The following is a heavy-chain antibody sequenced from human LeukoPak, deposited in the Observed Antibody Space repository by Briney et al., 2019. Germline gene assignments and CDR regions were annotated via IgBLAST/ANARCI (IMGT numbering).Heavy chain of an antibody. CDR3: ASCVAVPGLPDY. J-gene: IGHJ4*02. CDR2: INSDGRDT. Sequence: PGGSLRLSCAASGFTFSSYWMYWVRQAPGKGLVWVSRINSDGRDTSYADSVQGRFTISRDNAKNTLYLQMNSLRAEDTAVYYCASCVAVPGLPDYWGQGTLVTVSS. V-gene: IGHV3-74*01. CDR1: GFTFSSYW. D-gene: IGHD6-19*01.